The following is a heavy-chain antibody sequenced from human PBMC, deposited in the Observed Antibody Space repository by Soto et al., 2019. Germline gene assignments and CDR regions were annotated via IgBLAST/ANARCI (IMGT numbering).Heavy chain of an antibody. CDR2: INQDGSKANNYAT. D-gene: IGHD3-22*01. CDR1: GFTFSFYW. J-gene: IGHJ4*02. V-gene: IGHV3-73*01. Sequence: XXSLKLSFAASGFTFSFYWMSWALQAPGKGLEWVANINQDGSKANNYATAYAASVKGRFTISRDDSKNTAYLQMNRMQTEDTAVYYCSSYARISMIVDYWGQGTLVTVSS. CDR3: SSYARISMIVDY.